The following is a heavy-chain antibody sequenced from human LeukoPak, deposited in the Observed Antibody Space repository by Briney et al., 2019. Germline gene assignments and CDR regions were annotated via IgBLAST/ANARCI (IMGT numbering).Heavy chain of an antibody. V-gene: IGHV3-20*04. D-gene: IGHD6-6*01. CDR1: GFNFQNYG. CDR2: INWNGVTT. Sequence: GGSLRLSCAASGFNFQNYGMSWVRQSPGKGLEWVCGINWNGVTTNYGDSVKGRFTISRDNAKNSLYLQMNSLRAEDTAVYYCAREDGSSYYFDNWGQGTLVTVAP. CDR3: AREDGSSYYFDN. J-gene: IGHJ4*02.